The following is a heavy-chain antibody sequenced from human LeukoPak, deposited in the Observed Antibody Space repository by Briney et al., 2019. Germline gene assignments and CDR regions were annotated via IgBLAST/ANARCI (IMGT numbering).Heavy chain of an antibody. V-gene: IGHV3-48*01. J-gene: IGHJ4*02. D-gene: IGHD3-22*01. Sequence: GGSLRLSCAASGFTFSSYSMNWVRQAPGKGLEWVSYISSSSSTIYYADSVKGRFTISRDNAKNSLYLQMNSLRAEDTAVYYCARAYYYDSSGYYGPFYYWGQGTLVTVSS. CDR3: ARAYYYDSSGYYGPFYY. CDR2: ISSSSSTI. CDR1: GFTFSSYS.